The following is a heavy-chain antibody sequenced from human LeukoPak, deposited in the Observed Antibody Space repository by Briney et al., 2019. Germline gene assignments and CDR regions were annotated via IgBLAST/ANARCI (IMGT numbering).Heavy chain of an antibody. CDR3: ARDRAMVADWYFDL. D-gene: IGHD5-18*01. Sequence: SETLSLTCTVSGGSISSYYWSWIRQPPGKGLEWIGYIYYSGSTNYNPSLKSRVTISVDTSKNQFSLKLSSVTAADTAVYFCARDRAMVADWYFDLWGRGTLVTVSS. CDR2: IYYSGST. V-gene: IGHV4-59*01. CDR1: GGSISSYY. J-gene: IGHJ2*01.